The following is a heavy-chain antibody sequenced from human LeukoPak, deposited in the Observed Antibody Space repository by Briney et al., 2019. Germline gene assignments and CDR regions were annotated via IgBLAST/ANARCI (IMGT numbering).Heavy chain of an antibody. CDR3: AQDIGWLQFAY. Sequence: GGSLRLSCAASGFTFSDYYMSWIRQAPGKGLEWVSYISTSGTAVYYADSVKGRFTISRDNAKNSLYLQMNSLRVEDTAVYYCAQDIGWLQFAYWGQGTLVTVSS. CDR1: GFTFSDYY. CDR2: ISTSGTAV. J-gene: IGHJ4*02. V-gene: IGHV3-11*04. D-gene: IGHD5-24*01.